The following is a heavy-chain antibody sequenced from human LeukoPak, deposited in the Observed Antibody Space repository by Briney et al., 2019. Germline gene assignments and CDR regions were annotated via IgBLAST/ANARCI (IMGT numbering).Heavy chain of an antibody. V-gene: IGHV1-69*04. D-gene: IGHD5-18*01. CDR2: SIPILGIS. CDR1: GGTFSSYG. CDR3: AREPDVDLDTFRGDGLDI. J-gene: IGHJ4*02. Sequence: SVKVSCKASGGTFSSYGLNWVRQAPGQGLEWMGRSIPILGISTYAQKFQGRVTITADKFTSTTYMELSSLKSEDTAVYYCAREPDVDLDTFRGDGLDIWGQGTLVTVSS.